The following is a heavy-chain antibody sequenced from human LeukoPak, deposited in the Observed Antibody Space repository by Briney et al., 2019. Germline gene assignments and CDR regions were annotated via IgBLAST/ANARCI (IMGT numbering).Heavy chain of an antibody. V-gene: IGHV4-4*02. CDR3: ARDLYSGSFGIGY. J-gene: IGHJ4*02. CDR2: IYHSGST. D-gene: IGHD1-26*01. CDR1: GGSISSNSW. Sequence: PSGTLSLTCAVSGGSISSNSWWSWVRQPPGKGLEWIGEIYHSGSTNYNPSLKSRVTISVDKSKNQFFLNLNSVTAADTAVYYCARDLYSGSFGIGYWGQGTLVTVSS.